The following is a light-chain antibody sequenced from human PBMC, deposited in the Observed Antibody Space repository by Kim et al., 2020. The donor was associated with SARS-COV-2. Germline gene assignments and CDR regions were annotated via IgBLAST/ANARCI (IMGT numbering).Light chain of an antibody. Sequence: GQSVTVTCSGTSGDVSGYNIVAWYQENPGKATKLMIYDVSHRPSGVSNRFSGSESGNTASLTISGLQAQDEADYYCSSYTSSSTYVFGTGTKVTVL. CDR2: DVS. CDR1: SGDVSGYNI. J-gene: IGLJ1*01. V-gene: IGLV2-14*03. CDR3: SSYTSSSTYV.